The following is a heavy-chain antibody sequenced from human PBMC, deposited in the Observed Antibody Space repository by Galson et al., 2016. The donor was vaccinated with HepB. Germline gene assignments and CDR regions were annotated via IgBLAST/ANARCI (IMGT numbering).Heavy chain of an antibody. CDR1: GGSFSGYY. Sequence: SETLSLTCAVYGGSFSGYYWAWIRQSPWRGLEWIGEINRSGSTNYNPSLKSRATLSEDRSTTHFSLKLSSVTAADTAVYYCARGRENRPRSRPQSWGFDPWGQGTLVTVSS. CDR3: ARGRENRPRSRPQSWGFDP. CDR2: INRSGST. J-gene: IGHJ5*02. V-gene: IGHV4-34*01. D-gene: IGHD1-14*01.